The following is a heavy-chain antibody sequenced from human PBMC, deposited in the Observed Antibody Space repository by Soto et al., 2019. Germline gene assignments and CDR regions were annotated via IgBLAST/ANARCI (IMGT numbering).Heavy chain of an antibody. CDR2: INHSGST. J-gene: IGHJ4*02. V-gene: IGHV4-34*01. D-gene: IGHD6-13*01. CDR3: ARGVGIAAAGTFDY. CDR1: GGSFSGYY. Sequence: SETLSLTCAVYGGSFSGYYWSWIRQPPGKGLEWIGEINHSGSTNYNPSLKSRVTISVGTSKNQFSLKLSSVTAADTAVYYCARGVGIAAAGTFDYWGQGTLGTVSS.